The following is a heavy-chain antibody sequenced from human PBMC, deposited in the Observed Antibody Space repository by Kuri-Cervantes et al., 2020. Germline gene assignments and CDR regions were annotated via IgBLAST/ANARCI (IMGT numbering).Heavy chain of an antibody. J-gene: IGHJ4*02. CDR3: TTPPQWGFY. V-gene: IGHV3-11*01. Sequence: GESLKISCAASGFTFSDYYMSWIRQAPGKGLEWVSCISSSGSTIYYADSVKGRFTISRDDSKNTAYLQMNSLKTEDTAVYYCTTPPQWGFYWGQGTLVTVSS. CDR1: GFTFSDYY. CDR2: ISSSGSTI. D-gene: IGHD6-19*01.